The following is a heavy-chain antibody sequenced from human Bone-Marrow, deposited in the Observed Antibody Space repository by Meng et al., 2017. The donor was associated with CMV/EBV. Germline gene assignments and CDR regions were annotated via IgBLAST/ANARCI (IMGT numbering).Heavy chain of an antibody. J-gene: IGHJ4*02. Sequence: ASVKVSCKASGYTFTGYYMHWVRQAPGQGLEWMGWINPNSGGTNYAQKFQGRVTMTRDTSISTAYMELSRLRSDDTAVYYCARMYYDFWSGYYGTIYYFDYWGQGTLVTVSS. D-gene: IGHD3-3*01. V-gene: IGHV1-2*02. CDR1: GYTFTGYY. CDR3: ARMYYDFWSGYYGTIYYFDY. CDR2: INPNSGGT.